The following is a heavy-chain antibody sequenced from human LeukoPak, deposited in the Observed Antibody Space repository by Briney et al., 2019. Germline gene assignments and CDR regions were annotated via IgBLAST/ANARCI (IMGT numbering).Heavy chain of an antibody. CDR2: IYYSGST. CDR1: GGSISSSSYY. D-gene: IGHD5-18*01. V-gene: IGHV4-39*07. Sequence: SETLSLTCTVSGGSISSSSYYWGWIRQPPGKGLEWIGSIYYSGSTYYNPSLKSRVTISVDTSKNQFSLKLSSVTAADTAVYYCARDASDTAMVTPFIWFDPWGQGTLVTVSS. CDR3: ARDASDTAMVTPFIWFDP. J-gene: IGHJ5*02.